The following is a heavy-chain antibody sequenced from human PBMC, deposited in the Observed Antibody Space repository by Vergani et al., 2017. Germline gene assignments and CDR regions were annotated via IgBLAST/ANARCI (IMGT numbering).Heavy chain of an antibody. CDR1: GGSFSGYY. Sequence: QVQLQQWGAGLLKPSETLSLTCAVYGGSFSGYYWSWIRQPPGKGLEWIGYIYYSGSTNYNPSLKSRVTISVDTSKNQFSLKLSSVTAADTAVYYCARARGGVHGAEAFDIWGQGTMVTVSS. CDR2: IYYSGST. D-gene: IGHD3-16*01. J-gene: IGHJ3*02. V-gene: IGHV4-34*11. CDR3: ARARGGVHGAEAFDI.